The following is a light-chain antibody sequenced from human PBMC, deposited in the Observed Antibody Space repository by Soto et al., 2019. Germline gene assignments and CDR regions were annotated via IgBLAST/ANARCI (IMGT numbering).Light chain of an antibody. CDR3: SSYTTSNTRQIV. V-gene: IGLV2-14*03. CDR2: DVS. J-gene: IGLJ1*01. CDR1: SSDAGGYNY. Sequence: QSVLTQPASVSGSPGQSINISCTGTSSDAGGYNYVSWYQHHPGKAPKLIIYDVSNRPSGVSNPFSGSKSGNTASLTISGHQPEDEADYYCSSYTTSNTRQIVFGTGTKVTVL.